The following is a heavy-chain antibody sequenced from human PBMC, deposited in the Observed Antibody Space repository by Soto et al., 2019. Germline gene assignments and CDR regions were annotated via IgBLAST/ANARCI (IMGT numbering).Heavy chain of an antibody. V-gene: IGHV5-51*01. CDR2: IYPGDSDT. CDR3: VRQTTHSYADKHFDY. Sequence: GESLKISCKGFGYSFTSYWIGWVRQMPGKGLEWRGIIYPGDSDTRYSPSFQGQVTISADTSISTAYLQWRSLKASDTAMYYWVRQTTHSYADKHFDYWGQGTLVTGCS. J-gene: IGHJ4*02. CDR1: GYSFTSYW. D-gene: IGHD4-17*01.